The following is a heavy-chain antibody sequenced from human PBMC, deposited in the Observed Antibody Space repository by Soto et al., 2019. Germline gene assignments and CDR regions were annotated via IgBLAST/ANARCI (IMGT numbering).Heavy chain of an antibody. D-gene: IGHD5-18*01. CDR2: MKHSGSA. Sequence: SETLSLTXAVSNFSLSTNYYWGWIRQAPGKGLQWIGSMKHSGSAYYSASLRRRATISLDTSKNQFSLELTSVTAADTAVYYCARAEGAGYSYGLCYSLGQGTLGTVSS. J-gene: IGHJ4*02. CDR3: ARAEGAGYSYGLCYS. V-gene: IGHV4-38-2*01. CDR1: NFSLSTNYY.